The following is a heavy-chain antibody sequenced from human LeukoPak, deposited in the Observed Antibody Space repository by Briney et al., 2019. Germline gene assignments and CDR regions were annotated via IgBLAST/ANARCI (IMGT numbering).Heavy chain of an antibody. J-gene: IGHJ4*02. Sequence: PSETLSLTCTVSGGSISSSSYYWGWIRQPPGKGLEWIGSIYYSGSTCYNPSLKSRVTISVDTSKNQFSLKLSSVTAADTAVYYCARAPRITMIVVVITYFDYWGQGTLVTVSS. V-gene: IGHV4-39*01. CDR2: IYYSGST. CDR3: ARAPRITMIVVVITYFDY. CDR1: GGSISSSSYY. D-gene: IGHD3-22*01.